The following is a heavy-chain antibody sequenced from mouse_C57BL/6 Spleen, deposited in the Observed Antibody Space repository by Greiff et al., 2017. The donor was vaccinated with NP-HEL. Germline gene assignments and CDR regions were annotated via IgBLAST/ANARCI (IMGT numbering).Heavy chain of an antibody. J-gene: IGHJ2*01. Sequence: EVQLQQSGPELVKPGASVKISCKASGYTFTDYYMNWVKQSHGKSLEWIGDINPNNGGTNYNQKFKGKATLTVDKSSSTAYMELRSLTSDDSAVYYCARTGYWGQGTTLTVSS. CDR3: ARTGY. V-gene: IGHV1-26*01. CDR2: INPNNGGT. CDR1: GYTFTDYY.